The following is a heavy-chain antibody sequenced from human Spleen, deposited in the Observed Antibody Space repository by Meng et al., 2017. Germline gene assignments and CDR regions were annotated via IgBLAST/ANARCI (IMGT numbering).Heavy chain of an antibody. J-gene: IGHJ4*02. V-gene: IGHV3-48*03. D-gene: IGHD3-10*01. CDR1: GFTFSSYE. Sequence: GESLKISCAASGFTFSSYEMNWVRQAPGKGLEWVSYISGSGSTIFYADSVKGRFTFSRDNAKKTVNLQMNSLRAEDTAVYYCVRDLYGSGSYFDYWGRGTPVTVSS. CDR2: ISGSGSTI. CDR3: VRDLYGSGSYFDY.